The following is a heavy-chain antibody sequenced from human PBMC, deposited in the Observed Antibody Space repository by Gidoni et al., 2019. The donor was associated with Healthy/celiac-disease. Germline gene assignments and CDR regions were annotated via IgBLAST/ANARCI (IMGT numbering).Heavy chain of an antibody. CDR2: IYPGDSDT. V-gene: IGHV5-51*01. D-gene: IGHD1-7*01. J-gene: IGHJ4*02. Sequence: EVQLVQSGAEVQTPGESLMLSWKGSGYSFTSYWFGWVRQTPGKGLAWTGIIYPGDSDTRYSPSFQGQVTISAEKYISTAYLQWSSLKASDTAMYYCARAGTTAVDYWGQGTLVTVSS. CDR1: GYSFTSYW. CDR3: ARAGTTAVDY.